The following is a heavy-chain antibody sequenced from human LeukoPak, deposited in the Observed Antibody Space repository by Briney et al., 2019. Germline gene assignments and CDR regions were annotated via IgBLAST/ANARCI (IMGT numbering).Heavy chain of an antibody. V-gene: IGHV1-46*01. CDR2: INPSGGST. Sequence: ASVKVSCKASGYTFTGYYMHWVRQAPGQGLEWMGIINPSGGSTSYAQKFQGRVTMTRDMSTSTVYMELSSLRSEDTAVYYCARVPNYGSGSYYRAPFDYWGQGTLVTVSS. D-gene: IGHD3-10*01. J-gene: IGHJ4*02. CDR3: ARVPNYGSGSYYRAPFDY. CDR1: GYTFTGYY.